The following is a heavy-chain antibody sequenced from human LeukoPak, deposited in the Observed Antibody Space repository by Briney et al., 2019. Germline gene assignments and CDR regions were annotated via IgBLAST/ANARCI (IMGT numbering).Heavy chain of an antibody. Sequence: ASVKVSCKASGYTFTSYGISWVGQAPGQGLEWMGWISAYNGNTKYAQKLQVRVTMTTDTSTSTTYMERRSLRSDDTAVYYGARNNILTGGGAFDVWGQGTMVTVSS. J-gene: IGHJ3*01. V-gene: IGHV1-18*01. CDR2: ISAYNGNT. D-gene: IGHD3-9*01. CDR1: GYTFTSYG. CDR3: ARNNILTGGGAFDV.